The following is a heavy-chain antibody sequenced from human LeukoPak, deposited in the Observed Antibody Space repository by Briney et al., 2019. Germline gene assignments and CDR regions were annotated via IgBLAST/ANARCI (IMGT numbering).Heavy chain of an antibody. CDR2: IYSGGST. CDR1: GFTVSSNY. V-gene: IGHV3-53*01. J-gene: IGHJ4*02. Sequence: PGGSLRLSCAASGFTVSSNYMSWVRQAPGKGLEWVSGIYSGGSTYYADSVKGRFTISRDNSKNTLYLQMNSLRAEDTAVYYCARVGITKNFDYWGQGTLVTVSS. D-gene: IGHD3-10*01. CDR3: ARVGITKNFDY.